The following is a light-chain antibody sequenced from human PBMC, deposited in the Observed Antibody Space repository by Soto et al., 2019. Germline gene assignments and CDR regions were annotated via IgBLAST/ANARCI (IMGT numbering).Light chain of an antibody. CDR3: EMYNIAPLIT. CDR2: AAS. CDR1: QDIGNH. Sequence: DIQMIQSPSSLSAYVGARVTISCRASQDIGNHLAWYQQKPGKVPKLLIHAASTLQSGVPSRFSGSGSRTDFPLTISSLQPEDVATYFCEMYNIAPLITFGQGTRLEIK. J-gene: IGKJ5*01. V-gene: IGKV1-27*01.